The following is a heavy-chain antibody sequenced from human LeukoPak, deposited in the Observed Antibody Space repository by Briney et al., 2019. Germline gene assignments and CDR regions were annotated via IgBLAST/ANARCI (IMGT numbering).Heavy chain of an antibody. D-gene: IGHD2-15*01. V-gene: IGHV1-18*01. CDR2: ISAYNGNT. CDR1: GYTFTSYG. J-gene: IGHJ6*03. CDR3: ARVRLLVAAPQYYYYYYYMDV. Sequence: ASVKVSCKASGYTFTSYGISWVRQAPGQGLEWMGWISAYNGNTNYAQKLQGRVTMTTDTSTSTAYMELRSLRSDDTAVYYCARVRLLVAAPQYYYYYYYMDVWGKGTTVTVSS.